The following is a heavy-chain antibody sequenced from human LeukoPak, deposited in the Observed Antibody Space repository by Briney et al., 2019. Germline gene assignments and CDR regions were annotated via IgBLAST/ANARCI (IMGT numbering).Heavy chain of an antibody. Sequence: SETLSLTCAVYGGSFSGYYWSWIRQPPGKGLEWIGEINHSGSTNYNPSLKSRVTISVDTSKNQFSLKLSSVTAADTAVCYCARTPRGPYYYDSSGYYLDYWGQGTLVTVSS. CDR2: INHSGST. D-gene: IGHD3-22*01. J-gene: IGHJ4*02. CDR1: GGSFSGYY. CDR3: ARTPRGPYYYDSSGYYLDY. V-gene: IGHV4-34*01.